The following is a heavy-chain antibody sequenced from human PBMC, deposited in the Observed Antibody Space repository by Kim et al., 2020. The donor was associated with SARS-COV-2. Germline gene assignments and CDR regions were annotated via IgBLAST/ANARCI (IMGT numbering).Heavy chain of an antibody. J-gene: IGHJ6*02. D-gene: IGHD6-19*01. CDR2: IRNKAYGGTT. V-gene: IGHV3-49*03. CDR1: GFTFGDYA. Sequence: GGSLRLSCTSSGFTFGDYAMSWFRQAPGKGLEWVGFIRNKAYGGTTEYAASVKGRFTISRDDSKSIAYLQMNSLKTEDTAVYYCTRDLIAVADYYYYYVMDVWGQGTTVTVSS. CDR3: TRDLIAVADYYYYYVMDV.